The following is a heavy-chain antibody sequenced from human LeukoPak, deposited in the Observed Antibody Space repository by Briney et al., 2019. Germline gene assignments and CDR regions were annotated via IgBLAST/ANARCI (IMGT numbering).Heavy chain of an antibody. J-gene: IGHJ5*02. CDR2: ISSSSSTI. CDR1: GFTLSSHA. V-gene: IGHV3-48*02. D-gene: IGHD2-2*01. Sequence: GGSLRLSCAASGFTLSSHAMSWVRQAPGKGLEWISYISSSSSTIYYADSVKGRFTISRDNAKNSLYLQMDSLRDEDTAVYYCARGRYCSSASCYFDPWGQGTLVTVSS. CDR3: ARGRYCSSASCYFDP.